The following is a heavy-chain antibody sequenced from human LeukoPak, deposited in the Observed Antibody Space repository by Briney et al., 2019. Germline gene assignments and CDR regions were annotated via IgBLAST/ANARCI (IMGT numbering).Heavy chain of an antibody. CDR3: AREYYYDSSAYLD. V-gene: IGHV1-8*01. J-gene: IGHJ4*02. CDR2: MNPNSGNT. CDR1: GYTFTSYD. Sequence: GASVKVSSKASGYTFTSYDINWVRQATGQGLEWMGWMNPNSGNTGYAQKFQGRVTMTRNTSISTAYMELSSLRSEDTAVYYCAREYYYDSSAYLDWGQGTLVTVSS. D-gene: IGHD3-22*01.